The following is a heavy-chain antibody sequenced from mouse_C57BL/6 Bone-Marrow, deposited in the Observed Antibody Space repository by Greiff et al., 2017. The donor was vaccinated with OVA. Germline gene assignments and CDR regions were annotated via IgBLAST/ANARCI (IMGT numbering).Heavy chain of an antibody. J-gene: IGHJ4*01. V-gene: IGHV1-61*01. CDR1: GYTFTSYW. Sequence: QVQLQQPGAELVRPGSSVKLSCKASGYTFTSYWMDWVKQRPGQGLEWIGNIYPSDSETHYNQKFKDKATLTVDKSSSTAYMQLSSLTSEDSAVYYCARSDYGNYEAMDYWGQGTSVTVSS. CDR3: ARSDYGNYEAMDY. CDR2: IYPSDSET. D-gene: IGHD2-1*01.